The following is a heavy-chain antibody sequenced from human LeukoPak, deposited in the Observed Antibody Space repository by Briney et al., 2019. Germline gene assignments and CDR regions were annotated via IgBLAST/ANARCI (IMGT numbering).Heavy chain of an antibody. V-gene: IGHV4-4*02. CDR1: GGSISSSNW. J-gene: IGHJ2*01. CDR3: ARDGGNSRDWYFDL. Sequence: SETLSLTCAVSGGSISSSNWWSWVRQPPGKGLEWIGEIYHSGSTNYNPSLKSRVTISVDTSKNQFSLKLSSVTAADTAVYYCARDGGNSRDWYFDLWGRGTLVTVSS. D-gene: IGHD4-23*01. CDR2: IYHSGST.